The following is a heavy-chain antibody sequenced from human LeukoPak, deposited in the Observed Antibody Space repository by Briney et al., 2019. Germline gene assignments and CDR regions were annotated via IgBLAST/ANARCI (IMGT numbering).Heavy chain of an antibody. CDR1: GFTFSSYG. D-gene: IGHD5-12*01. Sequence: GGSLRLSCAASGFTFSSYGMHWVRQAPGKGLEWVAVISYDGSNKYYADSVKGRFTISRDNSKNTLYLQMNSLRAEDTAVYYCATPLEGGYSGYDPDDYWGQGTLVTVSS. V-gene: IGHV3-30*03. CDR3: ATPLEGGYSGYDPDDY. J-gene: IGHJ4*02. CDR2: ISYDGSNK.